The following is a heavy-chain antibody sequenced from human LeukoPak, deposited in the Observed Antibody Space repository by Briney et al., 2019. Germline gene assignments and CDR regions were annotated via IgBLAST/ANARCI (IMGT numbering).Heavy chain of an antibody. Sequence: GGSLRLSCAPSGFTFSTYNMNWVRQAPGKGLEYVSYISSSRTTIYNADSVKGRFTISRDNAKNSLYLQMDSLRDDDTAVYYCARVWSGQQLVLGDYWGQGTLVTVSS. CDR2: ISSSRTTI. J-gene: IGHJ4*02. D-gene: IGHD6-13*01. CDR3: ARVWSGQQLVLGDY. CDR1: GFTFSTYN. V-gene: IGHV3-48*02.